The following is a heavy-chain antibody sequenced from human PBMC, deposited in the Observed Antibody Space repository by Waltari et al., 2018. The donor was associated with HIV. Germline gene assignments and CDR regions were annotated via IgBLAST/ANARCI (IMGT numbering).Heavy chain of an antibody. D-gene: IGHD3-3*01. CDR2: MSSSGRSI. CDR1: GFTFNDHY. V-gene: IGHV3-11*01. J-gene: IGHJ4*02. CDR3: ARNYDFWSGLPGY. Sequence: QVQLVESGGGLVKPGGSLRLSCAASGFTFNDHYMSWIRQAPGKGLEVVSFMSSSGRSIYYADSLKGRFTISRYNAKNSLYLQMTSLRAEDTAVYYCARNYDFWSGLPGYWGQGTLVTVSS.